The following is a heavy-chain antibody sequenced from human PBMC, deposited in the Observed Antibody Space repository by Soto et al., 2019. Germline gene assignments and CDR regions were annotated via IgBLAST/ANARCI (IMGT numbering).Heavy chain of an antibody. CDR3: ARLPKPGYYMDV. CDR2: INHSGST. CDR1: GGSFSGYY. J-gene: IGHJ6*03. V-gene: IGHV4-34*01. Sequence: PSETLSLTWAVYGGSFSGYYWIWIRQPPGKGLEWIGEINHSGSTNYNPSLKSRVTISVDTSKNQFSLKLSSVTAADTAVYYCARLPKPGYYMDVWGKGTTVTVSS.